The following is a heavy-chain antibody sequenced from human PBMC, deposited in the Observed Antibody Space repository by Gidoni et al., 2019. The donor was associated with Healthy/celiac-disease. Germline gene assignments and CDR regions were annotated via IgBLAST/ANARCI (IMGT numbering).Heavy chain of an antibody. J-gene: IGHJ5*02. CDR3: ARVGRDGYNPNWFDP. V-gene: IGHV4-31*03. CDR2: IYYSGST. CDR1: GGSISSGGYY. D-gene: IGHD5-12*01. Sequence: QVQLQESGPGLVKPSQTLSLTCTVSGGSISSGGYYWSWIRQHPGKGLEWIGYIYYSGSTYYNPSLKSRVTISVDTSKNQFSLKLSSVTAADTAVYYCARVGRDGYNPNWFDPWGQGTLVSVSS.